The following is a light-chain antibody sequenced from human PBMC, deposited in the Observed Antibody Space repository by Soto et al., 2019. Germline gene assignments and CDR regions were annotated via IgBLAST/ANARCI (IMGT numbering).Light chain of an antibody. CDR1: QAISNY. CDR3: QKYNSVPFS. CDR2: FAS. V-gene: IGKV1-27*01. Sequence: DIQLTQSPSTLSASVGDRVTITCRASQAISNYLAWYQQKPGKVPQLLIYFASTLQSGVPSRLSGSGSGTDFTLTISSLQPEDVATYYCQKYNSVPFSFGPGTKLDLK. J-gene: IGKJ3*01.